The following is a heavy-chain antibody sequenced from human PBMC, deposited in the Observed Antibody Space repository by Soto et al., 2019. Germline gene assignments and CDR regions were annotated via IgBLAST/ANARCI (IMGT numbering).Heavy chain of an antibody. J-gene: IGHJ4*01. CDR2: ISYDGSNK. D-gene: IGHD3-3*01. V-gene: IGHV3-30-3*01. Sequence: QVQLVESGGGVVQPGRSLRLSCAASGFTFSSYAMHWVRQAPGKGLEWVAVISYDGSNKYYADSVKGRFTISRENSKNPLELQMKHLKAEDTGVDYFWRNPGGISVDFWSGYSPGPFDYRGQGTL. CDR1: GFTFSSYA. CDR3: WRNPGGISVDFWSGYSPGPFDY.